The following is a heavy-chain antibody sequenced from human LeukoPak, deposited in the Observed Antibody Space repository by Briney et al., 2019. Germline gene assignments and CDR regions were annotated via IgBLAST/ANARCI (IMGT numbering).Heavy chain of an antibody. CDR3: ARDKGLAAAGHWYFDL. J-gene: IGHJ2*01. CDR1: GGSISSYY. CDR2: IYYSGST. D-gene: IGHD6-13*01. Sequence: SETLSLTCTVSGGSISSYYWSWIRQPPGKGLEWIGYIYYSGSTNYNPSLKSRVTISGDTSKNQSSLKLSSVTAADTAVYYCARDKGLAAAGHWYFDLWGRGTLVTVSS. V-gene: IGHV4-59*01.